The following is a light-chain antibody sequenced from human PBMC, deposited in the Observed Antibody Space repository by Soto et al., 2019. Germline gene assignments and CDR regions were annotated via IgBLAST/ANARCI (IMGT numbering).Light chain of an antibody. V-gene: IGLV2-14*01. CDR3: SSYTSISTYV. J-gene: IGLJ1*01. CDR1: SSDVGGYNF. CDR2: DVT. Sequence: QSVLTQPASVSGSPGQSITISCTGTSSDVGGYNFVSWYQQHPDKAPKLMIYDVTNRPSGVSNRFSGSKSGNTASLTISWIQAEDEADYYCSSYTSISTYVFGTGTKLTVL.